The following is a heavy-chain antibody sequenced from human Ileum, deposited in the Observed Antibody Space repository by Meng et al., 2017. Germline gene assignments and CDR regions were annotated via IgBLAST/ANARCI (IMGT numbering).Heavy chain of an antibody. D-gene: IGHD2/OR15-2a*01. CDR1: GDSISSSNW. CDR2: IFHTGST. CDR3: ATNKNKKIDY. J-gene: IGHJ4*02. Sequence: QVQLKESGPGLVAPSATLSLTCVVSGDSISSSNWWNWVRQPPGKGLEWIGEIFHTGSTNYNPSLKSRVTISADKSKNQFSLNLSSVTAADTAVYYCATNKNKKIDYWGQGTLVTVSS. V-gene: IGHV4-4*02.